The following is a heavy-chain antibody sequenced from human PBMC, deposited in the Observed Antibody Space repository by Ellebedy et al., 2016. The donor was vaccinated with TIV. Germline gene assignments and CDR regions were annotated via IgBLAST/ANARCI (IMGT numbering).Heavy chain of an antibody. Sequence: GESLKISCAASGFTVSSSYMSWVRQAPGKGLEWVSAFYSGGTTYYADSVKGRFTITSDNSKNTLYLQMDSLRDEDTAVYFCAKQISTSSTYDYWGQGTLVTVSS. CDR2: FYSGGTT. V-gene: IGHV3-53*01. D-gene: IGHD6-6*01. CDR3: AKQISTSSTYDY. CDR1: GFTVSSSY. J-gene: IGHJ4*02.